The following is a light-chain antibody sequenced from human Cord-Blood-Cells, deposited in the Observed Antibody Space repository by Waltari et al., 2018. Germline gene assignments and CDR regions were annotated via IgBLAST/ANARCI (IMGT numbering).Light chain of an antibody. Sequence: EIVLTQYPATLSLSPGARATLSCRARQSVSSYLAWYQQKPGQAPRLLIYDASNRATGIPARFSGSGSGTDFTLTISSLEPEDFAVYYCQQRSNWPITFGQGTRLEIK. V-gene: IGKV3-11*01. CDR2: DAS. CDR3: QQRSNWPIT. J-gene: IGKJ5*01. CDR1: QSVSSY.